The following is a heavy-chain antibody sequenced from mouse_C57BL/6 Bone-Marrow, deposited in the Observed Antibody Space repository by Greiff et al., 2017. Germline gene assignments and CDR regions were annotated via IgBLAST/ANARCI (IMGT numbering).Heavy chain of an antibody. V-gene: IGHV1-20*01. CDR1: GYSFTGYF. D-gene: IGHD2-3*01. J-gene: IGHJ1*03. Sequence: VQLQQSGPELVKPGDSVKISCKASGYSFTGYFMNWVMQSHGTSLEWIGRFNPYNGDTFYNQKFKGKATLTVDNSSSTDPVELRSLTSEDSAVYDCARSSGYSPYWYFDVCGTGTTVTVSS. CDR3: ARSSGYSPYWYFDV. CDR2: FNPYNGDT.